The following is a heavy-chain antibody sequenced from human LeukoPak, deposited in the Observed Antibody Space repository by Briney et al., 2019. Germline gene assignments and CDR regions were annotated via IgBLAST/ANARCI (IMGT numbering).Heavy chain of an antibody. J-gene: IGHJ4*02. CDR3: AKGSSSSRPYYFEY. V-gene: IGHV3-21*04. CDR1: GFTFRSYT. CDR2: ISSSSSYI. D-gene: IGHD6-6*01. Sequence: PGGSLRLSCAASGFTFRSYTMNWVRQAPGKGLEWVSSISSSSSYIYYADSVKGRFTISRDNSKNTLYLHMDSLRAEDTAAYYCAKGSSSSRPYYFEYRGRGTLVTVSS.